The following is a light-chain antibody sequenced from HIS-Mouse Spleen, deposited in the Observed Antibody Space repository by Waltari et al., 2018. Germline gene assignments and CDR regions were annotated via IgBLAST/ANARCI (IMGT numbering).Light chain of an antibody. Sequence: EIVMTQSPATLSVSPGERATPSCRASQCVSSNLAWYQQKPGQAPRLLIYGASTRATGIPARFSGSGSGTEFTLTISSLQSEDFAVYYCQKYNNWPYTFGQGTKLEIK. CDR1: QCVSSN. CDR3: QKYNNWPYT. J-gene: IGKJ2*01. V-gene: IGKV3-15*01. CDR2: GAS.